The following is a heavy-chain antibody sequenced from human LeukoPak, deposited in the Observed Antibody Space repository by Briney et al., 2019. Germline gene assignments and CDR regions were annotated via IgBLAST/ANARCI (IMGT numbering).Heavy chain of an antibody. D-gene: IGHD3-10*01. V-gene: IGHV3-23*01. CDR2: IRGSGDTT. J-gene: IGHJ3*01. CDR3: AKDPGYYGSGRFDF. CDR1: GLTFSSYA. Sequence: PGGSLRLSCAASGLTFSSYAMSWVRQAPGKGLEWVSVIRGSGDTTYYADSVKGRFTISRDNSKNTLYLQMNSLRAEDTAVYYCAKDPGYYGSGRFDFWGQGTMVTVSS.